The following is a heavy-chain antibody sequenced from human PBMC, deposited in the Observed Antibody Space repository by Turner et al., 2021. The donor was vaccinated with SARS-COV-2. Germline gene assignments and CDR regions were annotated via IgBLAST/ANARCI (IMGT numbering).Heavy chain of an antibody. D-gene: IGHD3-10*01. V-gene: IGHV3-33*01. CDR2: IWNDGSNK. CDR1: GFTFSSYA. J-gene: IGHJ3*02. CDR3: ARAHYYGSGRGAFDI. Sequence: QVQLVESGGGVVQPGRSLRPSCAASGFTFSSYAIHWVRQAPGKGLEWVAVIWNDGSNKYYADSVKGRFTISRDNSKNTLYLQMNSLRAEDTAVYYCARAHYYGSGRGAFDIWGQGTMVTISS.